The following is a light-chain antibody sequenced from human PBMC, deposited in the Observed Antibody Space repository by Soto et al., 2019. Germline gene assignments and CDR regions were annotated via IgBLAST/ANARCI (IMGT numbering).Light chain of an antibody. J-gene: IGKJ2*02. CDR2: DAS. CDR3: QQRSNWPRGT. Sequence: EIVLTQSPATLSLSPGERATLSCRASQSVSSYLAWYQQKPGQAPRLLIYDASNRATGIPARFSGSGSGTAFTLTISSLAPEDFAVYYCQQRSNWPRGTFGQGTKLEIK. V-gene: IGKV3-11*01. CDR1: QSVSSY.